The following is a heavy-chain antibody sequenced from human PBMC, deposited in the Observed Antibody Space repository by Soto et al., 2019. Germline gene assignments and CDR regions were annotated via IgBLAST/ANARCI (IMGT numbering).Heavy chain of an antibody. V-gene: IGHV4-31*03. CDR1: GGSISSGGYY. D-gene: IGHD5-12*01. CDR2: IYYRGST. J-gene: IGHJ4*02. Sequence: QVQLQESGPGLVKPSQTLSLTCTVSGGSISSGGYYWSWIRQHPGKGLEWIGYIYYRGSTYYNPSLKRRVTISVDTSKNQFSLKLSSVTAADTAVYYCARGRGIVATINRSLLFDYWGQGTLVTVSS. CDR3: ARGRGIVATINRSLLFDY.